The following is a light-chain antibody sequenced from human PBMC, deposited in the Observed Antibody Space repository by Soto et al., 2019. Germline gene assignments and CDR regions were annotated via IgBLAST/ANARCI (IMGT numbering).Light chain of an antibody. J-gene: IGKJ1*01. V-gene: IGKV4-1*01. CDR2: WAS. CDR3: QQYYSTPRT. CDR1: QTVLYSPNNKNH. Sequence: DIVMTQSPDSLSVSLGERATIKCKSSQTVLYSPNNKNHLAWYQQRPGQPPKLLFSWASTRESGVPDRFSASGSGTDFTLSIGSLQAEDVAVYYCQQYYSTPRTFGQGTTGDIK.